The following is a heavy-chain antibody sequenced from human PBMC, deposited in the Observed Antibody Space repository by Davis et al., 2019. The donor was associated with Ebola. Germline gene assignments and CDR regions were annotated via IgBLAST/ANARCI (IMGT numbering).Heavy chain of an antibody. Sequence: MPSETLSLTCAVYGGSFSGSYWSWIRQPPGKGLEWIGEINHSGSTNYNPSLKSRVTISVDTSKNQLSLKVSSVTAADTAVYYCARTERRLERFDYWGQGTLVTVSS. CDR2: INHSGST. J-gene: IGHJ4*02. CDR3: ARTERRLERFDY. V-gene: IGHV4-34*01. D-gene: IGHD5-24*01. CDR1: GGSFSGSY.